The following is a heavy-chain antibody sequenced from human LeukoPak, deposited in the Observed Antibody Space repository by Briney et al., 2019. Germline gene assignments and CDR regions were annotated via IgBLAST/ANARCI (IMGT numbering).Heavy chain of an antibody. Sequence: ASVKVSCKASGYTFTSYDINWVRQATGQGLEWMGWMNPNSGNTGYAQKFQGRVTITRNTSISTAYMELSSLRSEDTAVYYCARGRNWGDLARAINYYYYYMDVWGKGTTLTVSS. CDR2: MNPNSGNT. CDR1: GYTFTSYD. V-gene: IGHV1-8*03. CDR3: ARGRNWGDLARAINYYYYYMDV. D-gene: IGHD3-16*01. J-gene: IGHJ6*03.